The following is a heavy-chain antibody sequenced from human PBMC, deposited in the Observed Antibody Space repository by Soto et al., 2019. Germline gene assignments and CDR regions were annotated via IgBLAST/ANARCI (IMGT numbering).Heavy chain of an antibody. CDR2: IDWDDDK. Sequence: GSGPTLVNPTQTLTLTCTFSGFSLSTSGMCVSWIRQPPGKALEWLALIDWDDDKYYSTSLKTRLTISKDTSKNQVVLTMTNMDPVDTATYYCARILKYYDYVWGSYRYGYYYYYGMDVWGQGTTVTVSS. J-gene: IGHJ6*02. D-gene: IGHD3-16*02. CDR3: ARILKYYDYVWGSYRYGYYYYYGMDV. V-gene: IGHV2-70*01. CDR1: GFSLSTSGMC.